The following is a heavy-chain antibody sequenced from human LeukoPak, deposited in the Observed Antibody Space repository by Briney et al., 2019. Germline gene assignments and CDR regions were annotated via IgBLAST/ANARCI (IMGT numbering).Heavy chain of an antibody. V-gene: IGHV3-43D*03. CDR2: ISWGGGST. Sequence: GGSLRLSCAASGFTFSSYSVNWVRHAPGKGLEWVSLISWGGGSTYYADSVKGRFTISRDNSKNSLYLQMNSLRAEDTALYYCATTSSAAASYYFDYWGQGTLVTVSS. CDR3: ATTSSAAASYYFDY. J-gene: IGHJ4*02. CDR1: GFTFSSYS. D-gene: IGHD6-13*01.